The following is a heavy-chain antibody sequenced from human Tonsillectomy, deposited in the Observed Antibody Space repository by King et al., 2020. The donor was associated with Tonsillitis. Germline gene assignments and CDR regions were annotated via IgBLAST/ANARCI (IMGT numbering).Heavy chain of an antibody. J-gene: IGHJ4*02. CDR3: ARAVSSTSGLDY. CDR1: GFTFSNYW. D-gene: IGHD2-2*01. CDR2: IRQEGNDL. V-gene: IGHV3-7*01. Sequence: VQLVESGGGLVQPGGSLRLSCGASGFTFSNYWMSWVRQAPGKGLEWVANIRQEGNDLYYVDSVKGRFTISRDDAKNSLYLQMNGLSAEDTAVYYCARAVSSTSGLDYWGQGSLVTVSS.